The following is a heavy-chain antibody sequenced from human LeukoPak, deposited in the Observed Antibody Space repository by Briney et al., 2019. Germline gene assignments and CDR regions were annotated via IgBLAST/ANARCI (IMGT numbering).Heavy chain of an antibody. J-gene: IGHJ3*02. Sequence: SLSLSWAVARFSLTRYCIGWVRQPPDKGRGWVGVISYDGSNKYYTASVKGRFTISRDNSKNTLSLQMNSLRAEDTAVYYCARDPGSGWPNDAFDIWGQGTMVTVSS. D-gene: IGHD6-19*01. V-gene: IGHV3-30-3*01. CDR1: RFSLTRYC. CDR3: ARDPGSGWPNDAFDI. CDR2: ISYDGSNK.